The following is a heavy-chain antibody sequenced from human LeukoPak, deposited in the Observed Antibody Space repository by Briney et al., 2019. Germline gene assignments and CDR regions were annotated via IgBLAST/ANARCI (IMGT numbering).Heavy chain of an antibody. CDR1: GGSISSGGYY. V-gene: IGHV4-31*03. CDR2: INYSRST. Sequence: SETLSLTCTVSGGSISSGGYYWSWIRQHPGKGLEWIGYINYSRSTYYNPSLKSRVTISVDTSKNQFSLKLSSVTAADTAVYYCARSYCSSTSCSPYYYYYMDVWGKGTTVTVSS. J-gene: IGHJ6*03. D-gene: IGHD2-2*01. CDR3: ARSYCSSTSCSPYYYYYMDV.